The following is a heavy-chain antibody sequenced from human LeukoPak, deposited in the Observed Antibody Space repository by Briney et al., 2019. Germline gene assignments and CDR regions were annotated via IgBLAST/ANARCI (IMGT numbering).Heavy chain of an antibody. CDR3: ARTKGAVAADY. V-gene: IGHV4-59*08. D-gene: IGHD6-19*01. CDR1: GGSISGFY. Sequence: SETLSLTCTVSGGSISGFYWSWIRQPPGKGLECIGYIYYSGSTNYNPSLKSRVTISVDTSKNQFSLKLSSVTAADTAVYYCARTKGAVAADYWGQGTLVTVSS. CDR2: IYYSGST. J-gene: IGHJ4*02.